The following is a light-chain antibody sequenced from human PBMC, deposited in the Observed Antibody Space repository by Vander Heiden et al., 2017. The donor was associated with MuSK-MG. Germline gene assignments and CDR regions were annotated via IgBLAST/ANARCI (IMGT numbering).Light chain of an antibody. CDR3: QVWDSSSDHPGV. V-gene: IGLV3-21*04. Sequence: SYVLTQPPSVSVAPGTTARITCGGNNIGSKSVHWYQQKPGQAPVLVIYYDSDRPSGIPERFSGSNSGNPATLTISRVEAGDEADYYCQVWDSSSDHPGVFGTGTKVTVL. J-gene: IGLJ1*01. CDR1: NIGSKS. CDR2: YDS.